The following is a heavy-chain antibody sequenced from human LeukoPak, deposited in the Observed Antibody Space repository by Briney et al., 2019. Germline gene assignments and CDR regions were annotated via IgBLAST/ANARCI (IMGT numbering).Heavy chain of an antibody. V-gene: IGHV4-34*01. Sequence: SETLSLTCAVYGGSFSGYYWSWIRQPPGKGLEWIGEINHSGSTNYNPSLKRRVTISVDTSKNQFSLILSSVPAADTAVYYCARWEGGSYYDFDYWGQGTLVTVSS. CDR3: ARWEGGSYYDFDY. CDR2: INHSGST. J-gene: IGHJ4*02. D-gene: IGHD1-26*01. CDR1: GGSFSGYY.